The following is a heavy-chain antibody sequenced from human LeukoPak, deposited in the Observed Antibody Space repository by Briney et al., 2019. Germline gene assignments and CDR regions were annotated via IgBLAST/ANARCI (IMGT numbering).Heavy chain of an antibody. CDR3: ARGRAWIQLWLFRNGHVDY. V-gene: IGHV3-21*01. J-gene: IGHJ4*02. CDR2: ISSSSSYI. Sequence: GGSLRLSCAASGFTFSSYSMNWVRQAPGKGLEWVSSISSSSSYIYYADSVKGRFTISRDNAKNSLYLQMNSLRAEDTAVYYCARGRAWIQLWLFRNGHVDYWGQGTLVTVSS. D-gene: IGHD5-18*01. CDR1: GFTFSSYS.